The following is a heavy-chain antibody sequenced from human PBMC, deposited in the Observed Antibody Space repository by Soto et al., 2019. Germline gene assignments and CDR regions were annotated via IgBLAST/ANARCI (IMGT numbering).Heavy chain of an antibody. CDR2: IIPVFGAA. Sequence: QVQLVQSGAEVKKPGSSVRVSCKASGATLDTFINYGITWVRQAPGQGLEWMGGIIPVFGAANHAQKFQGRVTISADEFTRTVNMELSSLRSEDTAVYYCARGAATQTRVLMYDALEIWGQGTMVTGSS. D-gene: IGHD6-25*01. V-gene: IGHV1-69*12. CDR1: GATLDTFINYG. CDR3: ARGAATQTRVLMYDALEI. J-gene: IGHJ3*02.